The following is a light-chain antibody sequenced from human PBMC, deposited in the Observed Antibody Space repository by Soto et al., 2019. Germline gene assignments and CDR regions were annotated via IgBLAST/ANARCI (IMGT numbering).Light chain of an antibody. Sequence: EMGLTQSPATLSLSPGERASLSCRASQSVSSSYLAWYQQKPGQAPRLLIYGASSRATGIPDRFSGSGSGTDFTLTISRLEPEDFAVYYCQQYGSSPRTFGQGTKVDIK. CDR1: QSVSSSY. CDR3: QQYGSSPRT. CDR2: GAS. V-gene: IGKV3-20*01. J-gene: IGKJ1*01.